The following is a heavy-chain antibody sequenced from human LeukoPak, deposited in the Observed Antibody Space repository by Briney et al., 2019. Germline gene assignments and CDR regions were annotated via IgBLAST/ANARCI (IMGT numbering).Heavy chain of an antibody. CDR3: ARLYSSSSGKAFDI. CDR1: GFTFSSYS. D-gene: IGHD6-6*01. J-gene: IGHJ3*02. V-gene: IGHV3-48*04. Sequence: AGGSLRLSCAASGFTFSSYSMNWVRQAPGKGLEWVSYIGSSGRSIYYADSVKGRFTISRDNAKNSLYLQMNSLRAEDTAVYYCARLYSSSSGKAFDIWGQGTMVTVSS. CDR2: IGSSGRSI.